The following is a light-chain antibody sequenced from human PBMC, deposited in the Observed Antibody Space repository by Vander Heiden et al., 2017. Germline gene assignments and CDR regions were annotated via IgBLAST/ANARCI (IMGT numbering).Light chain of an antibody. CDR3: SSYSNSATLYL. J-gene: IGLJ1*01. CDR2: EVT. V-gene: IGLV2-14*03. CDR1: SSDIGAYMF. Sequence: QSAPTQPASVSGSPGQSVTIPCTGTSSDIGAYMFISWFQQFPDNAPTLIIYEVTNRPSGISSRFSGSKSGNTASLTISGLQPEDEADYYCSSYSNSATLYLFGAGTKVNV.